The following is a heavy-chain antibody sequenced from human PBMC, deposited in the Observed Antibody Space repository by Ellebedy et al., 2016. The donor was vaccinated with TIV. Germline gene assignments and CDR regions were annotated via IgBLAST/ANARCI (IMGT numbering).Heavy chain of an antibody. CDR3: ARHNYNSYYMDV. V-gene: IGHV4-34*01. CDR1: GGSLSGYY. Sequence: SETLSLTXAVYGGSLSGYYWSWIRQSPGKGLGWIGEVDHRGSINFNPSLKSRVTISLDTSKNQFSLKLSSVTAADTAVYYCARHNYNSYYMDVWGKGTTVTVSS. CDR2: VDHRGSI. J-gene: IGHJ6*03.